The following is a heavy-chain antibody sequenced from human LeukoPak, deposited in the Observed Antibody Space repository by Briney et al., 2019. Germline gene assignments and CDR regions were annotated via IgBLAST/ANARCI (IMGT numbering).Heavy chain of an antibody. Sequence: GGSLRLSCAASGFTFSAYGMHWVRQAPDKGLEWVAIIWADGSNKYYADSVKGRFTISRDNSNNALSLQMNSLRAEDTALYYCVAAPGIHYFDYWGQGTLVTVSS. CDR2: IWADGSNK. CDR3: VAAPGIHYFDY. D-gene: IGHD6-13*01. J-gene: IGHJ4*02. V-gene: IGHV3-33*01. CDR1: GFTFSAYG.